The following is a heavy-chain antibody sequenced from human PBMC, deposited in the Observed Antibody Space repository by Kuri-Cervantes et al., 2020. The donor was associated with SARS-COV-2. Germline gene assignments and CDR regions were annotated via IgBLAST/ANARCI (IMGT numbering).Heavy chain of an antibody. CDR3: ARRYGSGSYSFMHV. J-gene: IGHJ6*03. D-gene: IGHD3-10*01. CDR2: ISSSSSYS. V-gene: IGHV3-11*06. CDR1: GFIFSDSY. Sequence: SLKISCAASGFIFSDSYMSWVRQAPGKGLEWVSYISSSSSYSYYADSVKGRFTISRDNAKNSPYLQMNSLRAEDTAVYYCARRYGSGSYSFMHVWGKGTPVTVSS.